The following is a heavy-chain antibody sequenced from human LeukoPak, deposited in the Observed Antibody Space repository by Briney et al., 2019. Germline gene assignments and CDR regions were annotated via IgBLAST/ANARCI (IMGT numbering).Heavy chain of an antibody. D-gene: IGHD3-16*01. CDR2: IKPDGSQR. J-gene: IGHJ4*02. Sequence: GGSLRLSCAASGFSFNNYAMVWVRQTPGMGLEWVASIKPDGSQRDYVDSVKGRFTISRDNAQNSLYLQMNSLRVEDTAVYYCARDDASSSFTYWGQGALVTVSS. CDR1: GFSFNNYA. V-gene: IGHV3-7*01. CDR3: ARDDASSSFTY.